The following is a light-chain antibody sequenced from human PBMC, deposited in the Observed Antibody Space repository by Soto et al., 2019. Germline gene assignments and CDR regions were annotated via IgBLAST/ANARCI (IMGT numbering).Light chain of an antibody. V-gene: IGLV2-23*02. CDR1: SSDVGTFNL. Sequence: QCVLTQVASGSGFPGRSSTIPSTGTSSDVGTFNLVSWYQQHPGKAPRLMIYEVIKRPSGVSNRFSGSKSGNTASLTISGLQAEDEADYYCCSYAGSSVYVFGTGTKVTVL. J-gene: IGLJ1*01. CDR3: CSYAGSSVYV. CDR2: EVI.